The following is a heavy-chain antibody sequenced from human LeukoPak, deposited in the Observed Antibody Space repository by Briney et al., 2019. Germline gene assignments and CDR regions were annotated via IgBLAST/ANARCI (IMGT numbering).Heavy chain of an antibody. V-gene: IGHV1-8*01. J-gene: IGHJ3*02. CDR2: MNPNSGNT. Sequence: ASVKVSCKASGYTFTSYDINWVRQATGHRLEWMGWMNPNSGNTGYAQKFQGRVTMTRNTSISTAYMELSSLRSEDTAVYYGARTFSRGWYRLRVTVKNAFDIWGRGTMVTVSS. CDR1: GYTFTSYD. CDR3: ARTFSRGWYRLRVTVKNAFDI. D-gene: IGHD6-19*01.